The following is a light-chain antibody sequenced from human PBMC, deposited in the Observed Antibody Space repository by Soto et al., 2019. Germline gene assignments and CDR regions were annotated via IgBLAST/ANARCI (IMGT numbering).Light chain of an antibody. Sequence: QSVLTQPPAASGSPGQSVTISCTGTSSDVGGYNFVSWYQQHPGKAPKLIIYEVSKRPSGVPDRFSGSKSGNTDSLTVSGLQAEDEADYYCSSYSRSNNLGVFGGGTKLTVL. J-gene: IGLJ2*01. V-gene: IGLV2-8*01. CDR2: EVS. CDR3: SSYSRSNNLGV. CDR1: SSDVGGYNF.